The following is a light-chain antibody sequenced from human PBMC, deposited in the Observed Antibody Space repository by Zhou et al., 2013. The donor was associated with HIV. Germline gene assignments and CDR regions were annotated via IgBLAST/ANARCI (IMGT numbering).Light chain of an antibody. V-gene: IGLV1-44*01. Sequence: QSVLTQPPSTSGTPGQRVTISCSGSSSNIVSNTVNWYQQIPGTAPRVLIYGDHQRPSGVPDRFSGSKSGTSATLAITGLQTGDEADYYCGTWDSSLIGGVFGGGTKLTVL. CDR3: GTWDSSLIGGV. CDR1: SSNIVSNT. J-gene: IGLJ3*02. CDR2: GDH.